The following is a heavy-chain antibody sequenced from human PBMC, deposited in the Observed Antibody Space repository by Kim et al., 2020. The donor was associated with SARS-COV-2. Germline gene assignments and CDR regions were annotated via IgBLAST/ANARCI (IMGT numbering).Heavy chain of an antibody. Sequence: SVKVSCKASGGTFSSYAISWVRQAPGQGLEWMGGIIPIFGTANYAQKFQGRVTITADESTSTAYMELSSLRSEDTAVYYCARDSYCTNGVCQRGHFDYWGQGTLVTVSS. J-gene: IGHJ4*02. V-gene: IGHV1-69*13. CDR1: GGTFSSYA. D-gene: IGHD2-8*01. CDR2: IIPIFGTA. CDR3: ARDSYCTNGVCQRGHFDY.